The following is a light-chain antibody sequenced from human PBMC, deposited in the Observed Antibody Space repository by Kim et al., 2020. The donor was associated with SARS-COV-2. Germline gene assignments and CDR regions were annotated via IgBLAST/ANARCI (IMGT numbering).Light chain of an antibody. CDR1: QTVSSW. Sequence: DIQMTQSPSTLSASVGDRVTITCRASQTVSSWLAWYQQKPGKAPKVLIYKASNLESGVPIRFSGSGFGTEFTLTISSLQPDDFAIYYCLQYHAYPWTFGQGTKVDIK. J-gene: IGKJ1*01. CDR2: KAS. CDR3: LQYHAYPWT. V-gene: IGKV1-5*03.